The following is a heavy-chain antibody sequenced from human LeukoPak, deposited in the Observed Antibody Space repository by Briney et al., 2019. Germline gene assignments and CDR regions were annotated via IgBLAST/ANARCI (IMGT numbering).Heavy chain of an antibody. D-gene: IGHD5-18*01. Sequence: GGSLRLSCAASGFTFSSYAMHWVRQAPGKGLEWVAVISYDGSNKYYADSVKGRFTISRDNSKNTLYLQMNSLRAEDTAVYYCARDGAMVNTHGYFDYWGQGTLVTVSS. V-gene: IGHV3-30-3*01. CDR1: GFTFSSYA. J-gene: IGHJ4*02. CDR3: ARDGAMVNTHGYFDY. CDR2: ISYDGSNK.